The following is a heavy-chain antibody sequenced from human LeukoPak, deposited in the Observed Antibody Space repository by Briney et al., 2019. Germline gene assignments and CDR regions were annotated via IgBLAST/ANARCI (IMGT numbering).Heavy chain of an antibody. J-gene: IGHJ4*02. V-gene: IGHV1-24*01. Sequence: GASVKVSCKVSGYTLTELSMHWVRQAPGKGLEWMGGFDPEDGETIYAQKFQGRVTMTEDTSTDTAYMELSSLRSEDTAVYYCATDPEMVYNYAYWGQGTLVTVSS. CDR1: GYTLTELS. D-gene: IGHD5-24*01. CDR2: FDPEDGET. CDR3: ATDPEMVYNYAY.